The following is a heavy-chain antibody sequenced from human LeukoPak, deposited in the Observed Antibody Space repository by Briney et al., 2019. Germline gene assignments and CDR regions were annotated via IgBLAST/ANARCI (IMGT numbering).Heavy chain of an antibody. CDR3: ARGRQEYYYDDKGPYYFDF. Sequence: ASVKVSCKASGGTFSSYGISWVRQAPGQGLEWMGGIIPIFGTPNYAQNFQGRVTITADGSTSTAYMDLSSLRSEDTAVYYCARGRQEYYYDDKGPYYFDFWGQGTLVTVSS. D-gene: IGHD3-22*01. J-gene: IGHJ4*02. CDR1: GGTFSSYG. V-gene: IGHV1-69*13. CDR2: IIPIFGTP.